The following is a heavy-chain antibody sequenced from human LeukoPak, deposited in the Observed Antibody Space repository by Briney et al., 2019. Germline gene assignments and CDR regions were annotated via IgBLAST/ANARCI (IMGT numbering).Heavy chain of an antibody. CDR2: ISSSSSYI. V-gene: IGHV3-21*04. Sequence: PGGSLRLSCAASGFTFSSYSMNWVRQAPGKGLEWVSSISSSSSYIYYADSVKGRFTISRDNAKNSLYLQMNSLRAEDTAVYYCATHGRGYSSSWYVRYFDYWGQGTLVTVSS. CDR1: GFTFSSYS. D-gene: IGHD6-13*01. CDR3: ATHGRGYSSSWYVRYFDY. J-gene: IGHJ4*02.